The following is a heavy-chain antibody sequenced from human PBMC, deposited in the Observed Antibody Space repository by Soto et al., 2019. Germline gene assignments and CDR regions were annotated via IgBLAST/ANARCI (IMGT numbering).Heavy chain of an antibody. Sequence: EVQLVESGGGLVQPGGSLRLSCAASGFTFSSYWMSWVRQAPGKGLEWVANIKQDGSEKYYVDSVKGRFTISRDNAKNSLYLQMNSLSAEDTDVYYCARATYYDFWSVYTPLDWYFDLWGRGTLVTVSS. D-gene: IGHD3-3*01. V-gene: IGHV3-7*04. CDR3: ARATYYDFWSVYTPLDWYFDL. CDR2: IKQDGSEK. J-gene: IGHJ2*01. CDR1: GFTFSSYW.